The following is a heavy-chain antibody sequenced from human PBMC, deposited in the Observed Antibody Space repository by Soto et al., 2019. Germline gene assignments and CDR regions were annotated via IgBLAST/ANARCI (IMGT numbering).Heavy chain of an antibody. V-gene: IGHV1-69*01. Sequence: VQLVQSGSEVKKPGSSVKVSCKASGDTSTTYVVSWVRQAPGNGLEWMGGINPMSRTAKYAEKYSRRVTITADEATKTVYLDLTTLRFEDTAVYFCVRGTYCGASCYFAREYWGQGTLVAGSS. J-gene: IGHJ4*02. D-gene: IGHD2-21*01. CDR2: INPMSRTA. CDR1: GDTSTTYV. CDR3: VRGTYCGASCYFAREY.